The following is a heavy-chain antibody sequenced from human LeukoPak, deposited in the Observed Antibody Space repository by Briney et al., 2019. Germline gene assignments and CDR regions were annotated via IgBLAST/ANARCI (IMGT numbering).Heavy chain of an antibody. J-gene: IGHJ4*02. CDR2: ISAYNGNT. CDR3: ARRGAYDSSGYYYGTYYFDY. CDR1: GYTFTNYG. V-gene: IGHV1-18*01. Sequence: ASVKVSCKASGYTFTNYGTSWVRQAPGQGLEWMGWISAYNGNTNHAQKFQGRVTVTTDTSTNTAYMELRSLRSDDTAVYYCARRGAYDSSGYYYGTYYFDYWGQGTLVTVSS. D-gene: IGHD3-22*01.